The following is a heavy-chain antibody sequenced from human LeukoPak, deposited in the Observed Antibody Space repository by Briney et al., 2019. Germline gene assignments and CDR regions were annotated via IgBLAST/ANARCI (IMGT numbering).Heavy chain of an antibody. J-gene: IGHJ4*02. CDR1: GFTFSSYG. CDR3: AREQDNYDSSGYYDY. V-gene: IGHV3-30*03. Sequence: PGGSLRLSCAASGFTFSSYGMHWVRQAPGKGLEWVAVISYDGSNKYYADSVKGRFTISRDNSKNTLYLQMNSLRAEDTAVYYCAREQDNYDSSGYYDYWGQGTLVTVSS. D-gene: IGHD3-22*01. CDR2: ISYDGSNK.